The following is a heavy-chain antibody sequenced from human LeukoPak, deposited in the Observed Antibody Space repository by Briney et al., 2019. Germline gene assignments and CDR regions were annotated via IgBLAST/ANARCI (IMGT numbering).Heavy chain of an antibody. V-gene: IGHV3-30-3*01. CDR2: ISYDGSNK. CDR3: ARGRFRSGWYNWFDP. J-gene: IGHJ5*02. D-gene: IGHD6-19*01. Sequence: GGSLRLSCAASGFTFSSYAMHWVRQAPGKGLEWVAVISYDGSNKYYADSVKGRFTISRDNSKNTLYLQMNSLRAEDTAVYYCARGRFRSGWYNWFDPWGQGTLDTVSS. CDR1: GFTFSSYA.